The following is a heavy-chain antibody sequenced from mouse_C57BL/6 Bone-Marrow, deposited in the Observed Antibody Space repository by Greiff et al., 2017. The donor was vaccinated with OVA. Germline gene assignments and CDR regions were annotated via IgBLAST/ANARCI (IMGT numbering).Heavy chain of an antibody. CDR1: GYTFTSYW. CDR3: ARLKSNYVVYYFDY. CDR2: IYPSDSET. J-gene: IGHJ2*01. D-gene: IGHD2-5*01. V-gene: IGHV1-61*01. Sequence: QVQLQQPGAELVRPGSSVKLSCKASGYTFTSYWMDWVKQRPGQGLEWIGNIYPSDSETHYNQKFKDKATLTVDKSSSTAYMQLSSLTSEDSAVYYCARLKSNYVVYYFDYWGQGTTLTVSS.